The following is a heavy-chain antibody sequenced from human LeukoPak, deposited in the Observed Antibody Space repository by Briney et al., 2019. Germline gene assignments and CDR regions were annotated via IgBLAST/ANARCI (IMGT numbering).Heavy chain of an antibody. CDR1: GFTFSSYE. CDR2: ISGSGDST. D-gene: IGHD5-18*01. CDR3: ARADWDTAMIDY. V-gene: IGHV3-48*03. J-gene: IGHJ4*02. Sequence: PGGSLRLSCAASGFTFSSYEMNWVRQAPGKGLEWVSGISGSGDSTYYADSVKGRFTISRDNAKNSLYLQMNSLRAEDTAVYYCARADWDTAMIDYWGQGTLVTVSS.